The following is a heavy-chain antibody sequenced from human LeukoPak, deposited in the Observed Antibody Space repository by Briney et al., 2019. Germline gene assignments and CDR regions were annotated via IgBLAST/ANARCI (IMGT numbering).Heavy chain of an antibody. Sequence: DGRDTYYVDSVKGRFTISRDNAQNSMYLQMNSLRVEDTAVYYCTSWGDTTAEYFQRWGQGTLVTVSS. CDR3: TSWGDTTAEYFQR. CDR2: DGRDT. V-gene: IGHV3-7*01. J-gene: IGHJ1*01. D-gene: IGHD2-21*02.